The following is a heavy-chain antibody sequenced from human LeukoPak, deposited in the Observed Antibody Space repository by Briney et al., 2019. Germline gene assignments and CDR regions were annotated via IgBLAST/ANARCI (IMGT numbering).Heavy chain of an antibody. V-gene: IGHV4-30-2*01. CDR3: ARGESSYGYNWFDP. J-gene: IGHJ5*02. CDR2: IYHSGST. D-gene: IGHD5-18*01. CDR1: GGSISSGGYY. Sequence: SETLSFTCTVSGGSISSGGYYWSWIRQPPGKGLEWICYIYHSGSTYYNPSLKSRVTISVDRSKNQFSLKLSSVTAAHTAVYYCARGESSYGYNWFDPWGQGTLVTVSS.